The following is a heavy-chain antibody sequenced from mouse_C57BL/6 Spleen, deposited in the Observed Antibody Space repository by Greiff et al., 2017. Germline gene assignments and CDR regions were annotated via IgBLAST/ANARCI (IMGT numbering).Heavy chain of an antibody. CDR2: IYPRSGNT. CDR1: GYTFTSSG. Sequence: QVQLKQSGAELARPGASVKLSCKASGYTFTSSGISWVKQRTGQGLEWIGEIYPRSGNTYYNEKFEGKATLTADKSSSTAYMELRGLTSEDSAVYFCAREGPYYFDYWGQGTTLTVSS. J-gene: IGHJ2*01. CDR3: AREGPYYFDY. D-gene: IGHD3-3*01. V-gene: IGHV1-81*01.